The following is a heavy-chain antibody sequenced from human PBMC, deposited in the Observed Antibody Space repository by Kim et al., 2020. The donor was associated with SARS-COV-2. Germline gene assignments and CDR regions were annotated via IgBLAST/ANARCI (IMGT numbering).Heavy chain of an antibody. J-gene: IGHJ4*02. CDR3: ARGRGGWLQVLVDF. D-gene: IGHD5-12*01. CDR2: VSPSGGAT. V-gene: IGHV1-46*01. CDR1: GYIFINFY. Sequence: ASVKVSCKTSGYIFINFYMHWLRQAPGQGLEWMGMVSPSGGATNYAQKFQGRVTMTRDTTTSTGQMVLSSLRSDDTAVYYCARGRGGWLQVLVDFWGPGTLVTVTT.